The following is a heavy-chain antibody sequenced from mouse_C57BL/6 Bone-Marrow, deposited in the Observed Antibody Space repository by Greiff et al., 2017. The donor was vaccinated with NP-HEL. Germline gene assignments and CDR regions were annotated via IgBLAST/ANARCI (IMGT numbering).Heavy chain of an antibody. CDR2: INPNNGGT. D-gene: IGHD1-1*01. Sequence: VQLQQSGPELVKPGASVKISCKASRYTFTDYYMNWVKQSHGKSLEWIGDINPNNGGTSYNQKFKGKATLTVDKSSSTAYMELRSLTSEDSAVYYCARELRYCDYWGQGTTLTVSS. V-gene: IGHV1-26*01. J-gene: IGHJ2*01. CDR3: ARELRYCDY. CDR1: RYTFTDYY.